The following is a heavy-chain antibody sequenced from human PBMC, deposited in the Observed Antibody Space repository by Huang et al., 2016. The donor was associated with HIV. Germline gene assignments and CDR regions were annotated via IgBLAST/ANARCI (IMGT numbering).Heavy chain of an antibody. CDR2: TRTSGSDT. CDR1: GFSFVSYA. J-gene: IGHJ5*02. Sequence: EVQLLESGGGLVQPGGSLRLSCAGFGFSFVSYAMSWVRPPRGKGLWWVSATRTSGSDTYYADSVKGRFTISRDNSKNTLYLQMNSLRAEDTAVYYCAKEASYIFWNGYPLASWGQGTLVTVSP. CDR3: AKEASYIFWNGYPLAS. D-gene: IGHD3-3*01. V-gene: IGHV3-23*01.